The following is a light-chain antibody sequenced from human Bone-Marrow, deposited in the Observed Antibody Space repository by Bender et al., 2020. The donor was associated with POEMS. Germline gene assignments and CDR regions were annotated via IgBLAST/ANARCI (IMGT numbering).Light chain of an antibody. CDR1: TNDY. CDR3: SSYAGSDNVFV. V-gene: IGLV2-8*01. Sequence: QSALTQPVSVSGSPGQSITISCAGTTNDYVSWYQQLPGNAPKLLIYGVTNRPSGVPDRFSGSKSGNTASLTVSGLQAEDEADYYCSSYAGSDNVFVFGTGTRVTVL. J-gene: IGLJ1*01. CDR2: GVT.